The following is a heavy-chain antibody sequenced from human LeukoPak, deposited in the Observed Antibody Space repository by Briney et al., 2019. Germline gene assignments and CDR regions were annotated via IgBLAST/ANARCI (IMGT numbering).Heavy chain of an antibody. CDR1: GYTFTSYY. CDR2: IHPNRGNT. D-gene: IGHD2-21*02. Sequence: GASVTVSCTTSGYTFTSYYIHWVRQAPGQGLEWMGWIHPNRGNTNYAQKFQGRVTMTRDTSISTAYMELNRLTSDDTAVYYCAKVTATTFDYWGQGTLVTVSS. CDR3: AKVTATTFDY. J-gene: IGHJ4*02. V-gene: IGHV1-2*02.